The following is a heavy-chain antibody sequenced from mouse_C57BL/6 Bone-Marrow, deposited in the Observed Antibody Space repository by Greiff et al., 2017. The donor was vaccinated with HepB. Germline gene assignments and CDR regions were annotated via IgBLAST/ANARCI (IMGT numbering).Heavy chain of an antibody. CDR2: ITHSGET. D-gene: IGHD1-1*01. CDR3: AGENYGSSYEAY. CDR1: GFPITSGYY. V-gene: IGHV12-3*01. J-gene: IGHJ3*01. Sequence: VQLKESGPGLVKPSQSLFLTCSITGFPITSGYYWIWIRQSPGKPLEWMGYITHSGETFYNPSLQSPISITRETSKNQFFLQLNSVTTEDTAMYYCAGENYGSSYEAYWGQGTLVTVSA.